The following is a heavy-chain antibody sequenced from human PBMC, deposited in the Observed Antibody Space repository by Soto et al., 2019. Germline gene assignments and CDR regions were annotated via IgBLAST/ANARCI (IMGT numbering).Heavy chain of an antibody. CDR2: IYYSGST. Sequence: SETLSLTCTVSGGSISSYYWSWIRQPPGKGLEWIGYIYYSGSTNYNPSLKSRVTISVDTSKNQFSLKLSSVTAADTAVYYCARHSLEQRSGYTASFDYWGQGTLVTVSS. V-gene: IGHV4-59*08. D-gene: IGHD5-12*01. J-gene: IGHJ4*02. CDR3: ARHSLEQRSGYTASFDY. CDR1: GGSISSYY.